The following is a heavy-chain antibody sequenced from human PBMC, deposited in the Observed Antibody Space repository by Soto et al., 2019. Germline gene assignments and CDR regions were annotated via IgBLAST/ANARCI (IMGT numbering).Heavy chain of an antibody. V-gene: IGHV1-2*02. Sequence: VQLAQSGAEVKKPGASVKVSCKTSGDSFNDYYIHWVRQAPGQGLEWMGWINPNGGATKYAQKLPGRVTVTRDTSIRTVYMELSSLRSDDTAVYYCARESGGATATLDYYYFYMDVWGKGTTVTVSS. J-gene: IGHJ6*03. CDR3: ARESGGATATLDYYYFYMDV. CDR1: GDSFNDYY. D-gene: IGHD5-12*01. CDR2: INPNGGAT.